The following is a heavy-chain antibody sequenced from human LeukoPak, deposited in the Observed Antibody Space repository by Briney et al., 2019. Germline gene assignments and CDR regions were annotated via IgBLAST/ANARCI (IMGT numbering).Heavy chain of an antibody. D-gene: IGHD6-19*01. CDR3: AKAQAVTYDY. V-gene: IGHV3-23*01. CDR2: ISGSGDKT. Sequence: PGGSLRLSCEASGFTFSDYAMTWVRQAPGKGLEWVSSISGSGDKTYYGDYMKGRLTISRDNVKNTVFLQMNSLRADDTALYYCAKAQAVTYDYWGQGTLVTVSS. CDR1: GFTFSDYA. J-gene: IGHJ4*02.